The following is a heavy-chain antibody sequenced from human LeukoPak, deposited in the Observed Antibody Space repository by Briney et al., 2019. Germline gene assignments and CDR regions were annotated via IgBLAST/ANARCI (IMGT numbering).Heavy chain of an antibody. J-gene: IGHJ4*02. V-gene: IGHV3-30*02. D-gene: IGHD3-10*01. CDR3: AKDIGSYYDY. CDR2: IQYDGSKK. CDR1: GFTFSSNG. Sequence: PGGSLRLSCVASGFTFSSNGMHWVRQAPCKGLEWVTFIQYDGSKKYYADSVKGRFTISRDNSKNTLYLEMNSLRAEDTAVYYCAKDIGSYYDYWGQGILVTVSS.